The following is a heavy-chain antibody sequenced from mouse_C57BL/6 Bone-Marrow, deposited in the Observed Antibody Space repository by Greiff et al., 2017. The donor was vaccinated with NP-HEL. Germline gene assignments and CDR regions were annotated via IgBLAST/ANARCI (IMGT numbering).Heavy chain of an antibody. V-gene: IGHV5-9-1*02. CDR2: ISSGGDYI. Sequence: EVHLVESGEGLVKPGGSLKLSCAASGFTFSSYAMSWVRQTPEKRLEWVAYISSGGDYIYYADTVKGRFTISRDNARNTLYLQMSSLKSEDTAMYYCTRDRGYYYGSSKAMDYWGQGTSVTVSS. J-gene: IGHJ4*01. CDR1: GFTFSSYA. CDR3: TRDRGYYYGSSKAMDY. D-gene: IGHD1-1*01.